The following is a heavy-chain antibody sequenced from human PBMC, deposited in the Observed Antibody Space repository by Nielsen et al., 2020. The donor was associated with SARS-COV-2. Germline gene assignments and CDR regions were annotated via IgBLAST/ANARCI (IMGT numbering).Heavy chain of an antibody. J-gene: IGHJ5*02. D-gene: IGHD1-14*01. CDR3: ARDEPQRLLHVGWYDP. CDR1: GESINSEGYY. CDR2: IDYRGST. V-gene: IGHV4-31*03. Sequence: SETLSLTCTVSGESINSEGYYWSWIRQNPGKGLEWIGYIDYRGSTYYNTSLRSRASISVDTSKNQFSLRLISVTAADTAVYYCARDEPQRLLHVGWYDPWGRGTLVTVSS.